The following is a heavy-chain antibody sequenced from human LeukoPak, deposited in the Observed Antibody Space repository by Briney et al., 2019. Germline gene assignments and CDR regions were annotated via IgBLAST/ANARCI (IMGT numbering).Heavy chain of an antibody. V-gene: IGHV3-23*01. Sequence: GGSLRLSCAASGFTFSSYAMSWVRQAPGKGLEWVSAISGSGGSTYYADSVKGRFTISRDNSKNTLYLQMNSLRAEDTAVYYCAKEITYYYDSSGYYFDYWGQGTLVTGSS. CDR3: AKEITYYYDSSGYYFDY. J-gene: IGHJ4*02. CDR1: GFTFSSYA. D-gene: IGHD3-22*01. CDR2: ISGSGGST.